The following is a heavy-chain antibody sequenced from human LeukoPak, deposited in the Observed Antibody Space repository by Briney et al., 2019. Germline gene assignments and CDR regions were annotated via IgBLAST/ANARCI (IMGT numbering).Heavy chain of an antibody. CDR2: IIPIFGTP. J-gene: IGHJ6*02. Sequence: SVKVSCKASGGTFSSYGISWVRQAPGQGLEWMGGIIPIFGTPNYAQKFQGRVTIPADESTSTAYMELSSLRSEDTAVYYCARGTGTITMVRGVFYGMDVWGQGTTVTVSS. D-gene: IGHD3-10*01. CDR1: GGTFSSYG. V-gene: IGHV1-69*13. CDR3: ARGTGTITMVRGVFYGMDV.